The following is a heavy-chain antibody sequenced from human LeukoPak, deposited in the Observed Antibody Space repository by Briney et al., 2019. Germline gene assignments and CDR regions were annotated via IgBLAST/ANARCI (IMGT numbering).Heavy chain of an antibody. J-gene: IGHJ3*02. CDR1: GFTFSSYA. CDR3: ASYWFGELSAFDI. D-gene: IGHD3-10*01. V-gene: IGHV3-30*07. CDR2: IRDDGSKK. Sequence: GGSLRLSCAASGFTFSSYAMHWVRQAPGKGLEWVAFIRDDGSKKQYADSVKGRFTISRDNAKNSLYLQMNSLRAEDTAVYYCASYWFGELSAFDIWGQGTMVTVSS.